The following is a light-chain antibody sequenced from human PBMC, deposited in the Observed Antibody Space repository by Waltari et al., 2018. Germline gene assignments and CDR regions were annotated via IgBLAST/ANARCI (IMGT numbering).Light chain of an antibody. CDR1: QGISNW. Sequence: DIQMTQSPSSVSASVGDRVTITCRASQGISNWLAWYQQKPGKAPKLLIYAASSLQSGGPSRFSGSGSGTDFTLTISSLQPEDFGTYFCQQTDTFPLTVGGGTKVDIK. J-gene: IGKJ4*01. V-gene: IGKV1-12*01. CDR2: AAS. CDR3: QQTDTFPLT.